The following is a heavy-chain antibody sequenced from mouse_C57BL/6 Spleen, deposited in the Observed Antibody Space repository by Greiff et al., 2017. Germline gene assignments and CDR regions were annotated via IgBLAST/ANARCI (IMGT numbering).Heavy chain of an antibody. V-gene: IGHV5-4*03. D-gene: IGHD4-1*01. CDR3: ASQLTGTKGFAY. J-gene: IGHJ3*01. CDR1: GFTFSSYA. Sequence: DVKLVESGGGLVKPGGSLKLSCAASGFTFSSYAMSWVRQTPEKRLEWVATISDGGSYTYYPDNLKGRFTISRDNAKNNLYLQMSHLKSEDTAMYYCASQLTGTKGFAYWGQGTLVTVSA. CDR2: ISDGGSYT.